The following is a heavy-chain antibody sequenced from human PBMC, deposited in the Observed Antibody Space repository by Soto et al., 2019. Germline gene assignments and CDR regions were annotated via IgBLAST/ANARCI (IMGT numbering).Heavy chain of an antibody. CDR1: GGSISSGGYY. D-gene: IGHD2-2*01. CDR2: TYYSGST. CDR3: ARVTSCSSTSCSHYYYYYGMDV. V-gene: IGHV4-31*03. J-gene: IGHJ6*02. Sequence: PSETQSLTCTVSGGSISSGGYYWSWIRQHPGKGLEWIGYTYYSGSTYYNPSLKSRVTISVDTSKNQFSLKLSSVTAADTAVYYCARVTSCSSTSCSHYYYYYGMDVWGQGTTVTVSS.